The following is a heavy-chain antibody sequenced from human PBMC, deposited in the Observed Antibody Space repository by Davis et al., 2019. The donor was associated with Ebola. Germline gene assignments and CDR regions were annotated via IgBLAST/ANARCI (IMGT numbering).Heavy chain of an antibody. Sequence: PGGSLRLSCVASGFTFSNYDMTWVRHAPGKGLDWVSRISSNGATTYYADSVRGRFTISRDNSRNTLYLQMNSLRAEDTAIYYCGGAWDWGQGTLVTVSS. V-gene: IGHV3-23*01. J-gene: IGHJ4*02. D-gene: IGHD1-26*01. CDR2: ISSNGATT. CDR3: GGAWD. CDR1: GFTFSNYD.